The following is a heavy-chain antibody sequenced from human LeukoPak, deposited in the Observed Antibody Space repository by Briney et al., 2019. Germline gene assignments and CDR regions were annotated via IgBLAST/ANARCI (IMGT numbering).Heavy chain of an antibody. Sequence: GASVKVSCKASGYTFTSYYINWVRQATGQGLEWMGWMNPNSGNTGYAQKFQGRVTMTRNTSISTAYMELSSLRSEDTAVYYCARALWSGYYIYYYYGMDVWGQGTTVTVSS. CDR3: ARALWSGYYIYYYYGMDV. J-gene: IGHJ6*02. V-gene: IGHV1-8*01. CDR1: GYTFTSYY. CDR2: MNPNSGNT. D-gene: IGHD3-3*01.